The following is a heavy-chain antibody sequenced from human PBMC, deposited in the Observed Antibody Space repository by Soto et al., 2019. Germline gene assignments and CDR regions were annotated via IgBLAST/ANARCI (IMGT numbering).Heavy chain of an antibody. Sequence: SETLSLTCTVSGDSISTTSYYWGWIRQPPGKGLEWIESIYYSGSTYYNPSLKSRVTMYIDKSKNQFSLNLTSVTAADTALYYCARQVGTMKVVVITVFDSWGQGTLVPVFS. CDR2: IYYSGST. CDR1: GDSISTTSYY. D-gene: IGHD3-22*01. CDR3: ARQVGTMKVVVITVFDS. V-gene: IGHV4-39*01. J-gene: IGHJ4*02.